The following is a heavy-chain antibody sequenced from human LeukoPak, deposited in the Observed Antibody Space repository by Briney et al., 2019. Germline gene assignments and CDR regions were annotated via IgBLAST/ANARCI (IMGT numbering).Heavy chain of an antibody. CDR3: ARDRTREQWLLAGHYYYYYGMDV. CDR1: GYTFTSSG. Sequence: ASVKVSCKASGYTFTSSGISWVRQAPGQGLEWMGWISAYNGNTNYAQKLQGRVTMTTDTSTSTAYMELRSLRSDDTAVYYCARDRTREQWLLAGHYYYYYGMDVWGQGTTVTVSS. V-gene: IGHV1-18*01. J-gene: IGHJ6*02. CDR2: ISAYNGNT. D-gene: IGHD6-19*01.